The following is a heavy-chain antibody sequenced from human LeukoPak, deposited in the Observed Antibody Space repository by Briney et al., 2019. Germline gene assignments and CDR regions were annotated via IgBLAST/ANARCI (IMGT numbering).Heavy chain of an antibody. J-gene: IGHJ4*02. V-gene: IGHV3-33*06. CDR2: IWYDGSNK. Sequence: GVALRLSCAASGFTFSSYGMHWVRQAPGRGLEWVAVIWYDGSNKYYADSVKGRFTISRDNSKNTLYLQMNSLRAEDTAVYYCAKVEDGYNYIDYWGQGTLVTVSS. CDR1: GFTFSSYG. D-gene: IGHD5-24*01. CDR3: AKVEDGYNYIDY.